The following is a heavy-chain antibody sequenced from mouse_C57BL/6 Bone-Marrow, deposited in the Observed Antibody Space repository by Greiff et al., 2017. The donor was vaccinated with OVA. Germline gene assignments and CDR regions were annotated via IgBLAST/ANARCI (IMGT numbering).Heavy chain of an antibody. V-gene: IGHV8-12*01. CDR1: GFSLSTSGMG. Sequence: QVTLKVSGPGLLQSSQTLSLTCSFSGFSLSTSGMGVSWLRQPSGQGLEWLVHIYWDDDNRYNPSLKSRLTISKDTSRNQVFLKITSVDTADTATYYCAATMSPFAYWGQGTLVTVSA. CDR2: IYWDDDN. J-gene: IGHJ3*01. CDR3: AATMSPFAY. D-gene: IGHD1-1*02.